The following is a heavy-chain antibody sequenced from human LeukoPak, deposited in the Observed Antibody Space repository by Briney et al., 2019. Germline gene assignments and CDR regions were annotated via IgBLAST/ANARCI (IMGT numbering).Heavy chain of an antibody. V-gene: IGHV4-59*01. CDR3: ARDLRSEGAFDI. CDR1: GGSISSYY. CDR2: IYYSGST. J-gene: IGHJ3*02. Sequence: SETLSLTCTVSGGSISSYYWSWIRQPPGKGLEWIGYIYYSGSTNYNPSLKSQVTISVDTSKNQFSLKLSSVTAADTAVYYCARDLRSEGAFDIWGQGTMVTVSS. D-gene: IGHD3-3*01.